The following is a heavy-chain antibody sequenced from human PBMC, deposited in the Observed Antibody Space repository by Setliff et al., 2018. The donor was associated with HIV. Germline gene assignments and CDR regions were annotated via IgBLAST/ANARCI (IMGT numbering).Heavy chain of an antibody. D-gene: IGHD3-3*01. J-gene: IGHJ5*02. Sequence: SETLSLTCTVSGGSISSGDYYWSWIRQPPGKGLEWIGYIYYSGSTYYNPSLKSRVTISVDTSKNQFSLKLSSVTAADTAVYYCAREEDYNFWSGYDWFDPWGQGTLVTVSS. CDR2: IYYSGST. CDR3: AREEDYNFWSGYDWFDP. CDR1: GGSISSGDYY. V-gene: IGHV4-61*08.